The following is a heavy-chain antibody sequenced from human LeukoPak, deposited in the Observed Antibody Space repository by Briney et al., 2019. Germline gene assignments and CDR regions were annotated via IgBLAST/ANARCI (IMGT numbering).Heavy chain of an antibody. CDR3: ARETDLSSGWSSQGFDY. J-gene: IGHJ4*02. CDR2: ICSAGST. V-gene: IGHV3-66*01. D-gene: IGHD6-13*01. CDR1: GFTVSSTC. Sequence: GGSLRLSCAASGFTVSSTCMSWGRQAPGKGLEWVSVICSAGSTYYAGSVKGRFTISRDNSNNTLFLQMDTLRAEDTAVYYCARETDLSSGWSSQGFDYWGQGTLVTVSS.